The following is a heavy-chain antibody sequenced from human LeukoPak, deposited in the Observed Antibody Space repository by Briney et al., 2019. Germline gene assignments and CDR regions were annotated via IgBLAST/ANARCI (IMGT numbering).Heavy chain of an antibody. V-gene: IGHV3-30*18. D-gene: IGHD3-22*01. CDR2: ISYDGSNK. J-gene: IGHJ4*02. CDR1: GFTFSSYG. Sequence: GGSLRLSCAASGFTFSSYGMHWVRQAPGKGLEWVAVISYDGSNKYYADSVKGRFTISRDNSKNTLYLQMNSLRAEDTAVYYCAKDVEGYYDSSGYYSYYFDYWGQGTLVTVSS. CDR3: AKDVEGYYDSSGYYSYYFDY.